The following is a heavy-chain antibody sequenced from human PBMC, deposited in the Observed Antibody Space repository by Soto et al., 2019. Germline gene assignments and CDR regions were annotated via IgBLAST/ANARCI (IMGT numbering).Heavy chain of an antibody. V-gene: IGHV3-53*01. CDR2: RYIDGET. CDR3: AAGFGVTGDYHWFDH. J-gene: IGHJ5*02. D-gene: IGHD2-8*01. Sequence: PGGSLRLTCAASGVTVSTNYKDWVRLAPGTGLEWVSLRYIDGETQHYAESAKGGVTISIDTSKNTLYLQMTSVRAEDTAVYYCAAGFGVTGDYHWFDHWGKGTLVPVSS. CDR1: GVTVSTNY.